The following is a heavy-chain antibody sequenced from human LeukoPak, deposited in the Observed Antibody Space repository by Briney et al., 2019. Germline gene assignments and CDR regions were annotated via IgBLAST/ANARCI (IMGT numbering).Heavy chain of an antibody. J-gene: IGHJ4*02. Sequence: QPGGSLRLSCAASGFTFSSYAMHWVRQAPGKGLEWVAVISYDGSNKYYADSVKGRFTISRDNSKNTLYLQMNSLRAEDTAVYYCARIGDGHGDYFDYWGQGTLVTVSS. D-gene: IGHD4-17*01. V-gene: IGHV3-30-3*01. CDR2: ISYDGSNK. CDR1: GFTFSSYA. CDR3: ARIGDGHGDYFDY.